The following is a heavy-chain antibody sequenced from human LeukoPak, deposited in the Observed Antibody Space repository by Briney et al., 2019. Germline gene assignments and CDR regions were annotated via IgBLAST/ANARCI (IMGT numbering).Heavy chain of an antibody. Sequence: GGSLRLSCAASGFTFSSYAMMWVRQAPEKGLEWVSSITGSGDGTYYADSVRGRFTISRDNSKHTLYLQVNSLRAEDTAVYFCVKGFVHPTYYFEYWGQGTLVTVSS. CDR1: GFTFSSYA. V-gene: IGHV3-23*01. CDR2: ITGSGDGT. D-gene: IGHD3-10*01. J-gene: IGHJ4*02. CDR3: VKGFVHPTYYFEY.